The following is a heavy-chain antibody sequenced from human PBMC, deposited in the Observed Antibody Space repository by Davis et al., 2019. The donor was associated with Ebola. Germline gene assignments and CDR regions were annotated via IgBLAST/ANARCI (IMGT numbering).Heavy chain of an antibody. V-gene: IGHV3-7*01. D-gene: IGHD6-6*01. Sequence: GGSLRLSCAASGFSFSTYWMTWVRQAPGKGLEWVANIKHDGSAKYYVDSVQGRFTISRDNAKNSLYLQMKSLRVEDTAVYYCTSRIAARRDFGDYYGMDVWGQGTTVTVSS. CDR3: TSRIAARRDFGDYYGMDV. CDR2: IKHDGSAK. J-gene: IGHJ6*02. CDR1: GFSFSTYW.